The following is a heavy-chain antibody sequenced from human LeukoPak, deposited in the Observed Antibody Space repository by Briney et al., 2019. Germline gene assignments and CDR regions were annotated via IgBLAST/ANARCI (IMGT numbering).Heavy chain of an antibody. J-gene: IGHJ3*02. D-gene: IGHD6-6*01. V-gene: IGHV3-66*02. Sequence: GGSLRLSCAASGFTVSSNYMSWVRQAPGKGLEWVSVIYSGGSTYYADSVKGRFTISRDNSKNTLYLQMNSLRAEDTAVYYCARDVAGRSSSVYDAFDIWGQGTMVTVSS. CDR1: GFTVSSNY. CDR3: ARDVAGRSSSVYDAFDI. CDR2: IYSGGST.